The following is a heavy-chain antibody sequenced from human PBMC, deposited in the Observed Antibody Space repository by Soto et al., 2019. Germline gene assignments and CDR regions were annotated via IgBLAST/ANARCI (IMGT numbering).Heavy chain of an antibody. Sequence: SETLSLTCTVSGGSISSSSYYWGWIRQPPGKGLEWIGSIYYSGSTYYNPSLKSRVTISVDTSKNQFSLKLSSVTAADTAVYYCARLTPPGPIWFGEQYSSGFDYWGQGTLVTVSS. CDR1: GGSISSSSYY. CDR3: ARLTPPGPIWFGEQYSSGFDY. D-gene: IGHD3-10*01. CDR2: IYYSGST. V-gene: IGHV4-39*01. J-gene: IGHJ4*02.